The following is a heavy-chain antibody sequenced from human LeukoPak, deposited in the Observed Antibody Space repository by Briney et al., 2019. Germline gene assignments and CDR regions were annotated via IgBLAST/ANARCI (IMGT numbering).Heavy chain of an antibody. CDR1: GGTFSSYA. CDR3: ALYDYVWGSYRHFDY. CDR2: IIPIFGTA. V-gene: IGHV1-69*13. Sequence: SVKVSCKASGGTFSSYAISWVRQAPGQGLEWMGGIIPIFGTANYAQKFQGRVTITADESTSTAYMELSSLRSDDTAVYYCALYDYVWGSYRHFDYWGQGTLVTVSS. D-gene: IGHD3-16*02. J-gene: IGHJ4*02.